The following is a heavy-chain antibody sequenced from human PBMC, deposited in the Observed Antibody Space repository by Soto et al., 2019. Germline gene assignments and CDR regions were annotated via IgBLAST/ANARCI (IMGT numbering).Heavy chain of an antibody. V-gene: IGHV3-33*01. CDR3: VRDSGVVGPELAL. J-gene: IGHJ2*01. CDR1: GFSFSTYG. Sequence: QVQMVESGGGVLQPGRSLRLSGAASGFSFSTYGFHWVRQVPGKGPEWVAVIWFDGSKKYYADSVRGRFTISRDDSKNTLYLQMNSLRDEDTALYYCVRDSGVVGPELALWGRGSLVTVSS. CDR2: IWFDGSKK. D-gene: IGHD3-3*01.